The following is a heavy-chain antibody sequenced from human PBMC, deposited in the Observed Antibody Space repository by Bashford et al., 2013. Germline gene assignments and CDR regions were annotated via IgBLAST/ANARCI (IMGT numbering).Heavy chain of an antibody. D-gene: IGHD2-15*01. J-gene: IGHJ4*01. V-gene: IGHV3-74*01. CDR3: ARREGYCSGGTCYFDS. Sequence: VRQAPGKGLVWVSRINRDGSSTDYADSVKGRFTISRDNAKNTLYLQMDSLRVEDTAVYYCARREGYCSGGTCYFDSWGPEPWSPSPQ. CDR2: INRDGSST.